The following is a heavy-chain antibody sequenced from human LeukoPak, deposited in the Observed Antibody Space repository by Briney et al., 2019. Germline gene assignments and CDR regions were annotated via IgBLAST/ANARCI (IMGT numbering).Heavy chain of an antibody. Sequence: SVKVSCKASGGTFSSYATSWVRQAPGQGLEWMGGIIPIFGTANYARKFQGRVTITTDESTSTAYMELSSLRSEDTAVYYCARASDQYSSSSPENYYYYYYMDVWGKGTTVTVSS. V-gene: IGHV1-69*05. CDR3: ARASDQYSSSSPENYYYYYYMDV. CDR2: IIPIFGTA. J-gene: IGHJ6*03. D-gene: IGHD6-6*01. CDR1: GGTFSSYA.